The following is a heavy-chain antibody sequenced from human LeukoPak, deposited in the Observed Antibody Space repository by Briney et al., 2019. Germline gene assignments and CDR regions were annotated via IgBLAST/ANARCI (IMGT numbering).Heavy chain of an antibody. CDR3: ARDSAVQLWRMYYFDY. CDR1: GGSISSGDYY. J-gene: IGHJ4*02. V-gene: IGHV4-30-4*01. CDR2: IYYSGST. Sequence: PSQTLSLTCTVSGGSISSGDYYWSWIRQPPGKGLEWIGYIYYSGSTYYNPSLKSRVTISVDTSKNQFSLKLSSVTAADTAVYYCARDSAVQLWRMYYFDYWGQGTLVTVSS. D-gene: IGHD5-18*01.